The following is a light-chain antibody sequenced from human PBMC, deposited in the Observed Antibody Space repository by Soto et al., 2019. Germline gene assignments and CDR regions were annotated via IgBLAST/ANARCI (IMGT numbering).Light chain of an antibody. J-gene: IGKJ2*03. V-gene: IGKV3-20*01. CDR1: QSVSSNY. CDR3: QQYGNSPRYS. CDR2: ATS. Sequence: EIVLTQSPGTLSLSLGERATLSCRASQSVSSNYLAWYQQKPGQAPRLLIYATSTRATGIPDRFSGSGSGTDLTLTISRLEPEDFAVYYCQQYGNSPRYSFGQGTKLEI.